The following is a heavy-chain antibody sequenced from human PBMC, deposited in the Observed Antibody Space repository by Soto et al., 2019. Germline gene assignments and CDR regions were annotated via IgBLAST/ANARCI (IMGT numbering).Heavy chain of an antibody. CDR1: GYTFSSYD. CDR2: MNPNTGNT. J-gene: IGHJ6*02. CDR3: ARARAYGMDV. V-gene: IGHV1-8*01. Sequence: QVQLVQSGAEVKKPGASVKVSCKASGYTFSSYDINWVRQATGQGLEWMGWMNPNTGNTVYAQKFQGRVTMTRNTSISTAYTELSSLRSEDTAVYSCARARAYGMDVWGQGTTVTVSS.